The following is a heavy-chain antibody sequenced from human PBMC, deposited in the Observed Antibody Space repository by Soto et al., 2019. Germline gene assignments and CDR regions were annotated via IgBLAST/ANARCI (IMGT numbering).Heavy chain of an antibody. CDR1: GFTFSSYS. D-gene: IGHD2-15*01. Sequence: PGGSLRLSCAASGFTFSSYSMNWVRQAPGKGLEWVSSISSSSSYIYYADSVKGRFTISRDNAKNSLYLQMNSLRAEDTAVYYCARPDRSRHDAFDIWGQGTMVTVSS. V-gene: IGHV3-21*01. J-gene: IGHJ3*02. CDR2: ISSSSSYI. CDR3: ARPDRSRHDAFDI.